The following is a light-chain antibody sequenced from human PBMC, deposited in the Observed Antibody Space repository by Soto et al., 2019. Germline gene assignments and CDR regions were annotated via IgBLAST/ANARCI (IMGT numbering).Light chain of an antibody. J-gene: IGKJ4*01. Sequence: DIPMTQSPSTLSASIGDRVTITCRASPSISSWLAWYQQKPGKAPNLLIYKASSLESGVPSRFSGSGSGTEFTLTISSLQPDDFATYYCQQYDTYLLTFGGGTKVEIK. CDR3: QQYDTYLLT. CDR2: KAS. V-gene: IGKV1-5*03. CDR1: PSISSW.